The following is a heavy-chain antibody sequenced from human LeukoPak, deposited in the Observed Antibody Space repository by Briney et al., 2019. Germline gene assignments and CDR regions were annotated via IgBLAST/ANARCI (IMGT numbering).Heavy chain of an antibody. CDR3: ARAIGDGYNHYFDY. CDR1: GGTFSSYA. D-gene: IGHD5-24*01. J-gene: IGHJ4*02. Sequence: ASVKVSCKASGGTFSSYAISWVRQAPGQGLEWMGGIIPIFGTANYAQKFQGRVTITADESTSTAYMELSSLRSEDTAVYYCARAIGDGYNHYFDYWGQGTLVTVSS. V-gene: IGHV1-69*13. CDR2: IIPIFGTA.